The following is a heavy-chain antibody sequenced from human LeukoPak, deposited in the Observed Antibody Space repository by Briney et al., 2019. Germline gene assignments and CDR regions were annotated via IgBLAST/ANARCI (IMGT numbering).Heavy chain of an antibody. CDR1: GFTFSSYW. J-gene: IGHJ6*02. V-gene: IGHV3-7*01. CDR3: ASSKGAGAARPPPPWYYYGMDV. CDR2: IEEHGSQK. D-gene: IGHD6-6*01. Sequence: GGSLRLSCAASGFTFSSYWMSWVRQAPGKGLEWVANIEEHGSQKYYVDSVKGRFTTSRDNAKNSVYLQMNSLRAEDTAVYYCASSKGAGAARPPPPWYYYGMDVWGQGTTVTVSS.